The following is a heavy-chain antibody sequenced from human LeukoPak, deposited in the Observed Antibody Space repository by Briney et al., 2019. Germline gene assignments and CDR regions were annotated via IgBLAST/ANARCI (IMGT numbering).Heavy chain of an antibody. CDR3: AKDLYDILTGPLYFDY. CDR2: ITGSGGST. V-gene: IGHV3-23*01. CDR1: GFTFSNYG. D-gene: IGHD3-9*01. Sequence: GGTLRLSCAASGFTFSNYGLSWVRQAPGKGLEWVSGITGSGGSTYYADSVKGRFTISRDNSKNTLYLQMNSLRAEDTAVYYCAKDLYDILTGPLYFDYWGQGTLVTVSS. J-gene: IGHJ4*02.